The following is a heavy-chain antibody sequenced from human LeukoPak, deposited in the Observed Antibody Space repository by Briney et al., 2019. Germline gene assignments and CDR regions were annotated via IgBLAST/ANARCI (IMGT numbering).Heavy chain of an antibody. Sequence: ASVKVSCKASGYTFTSYGISWVRQAPGQGLEWMGWISAYNGNTNYAQKLQGRVTMTTDTSTSTAYMKLRSLRSDDTAVYYCARDGDCSSTSCYDLWGQGTLVTVSS. CDR2: ISAYNGNT. CDR3: ARDGDCSSTSCYDL. V-gene: IGHV1-18*04. CDR1: GYTFTSYG. J-gene: IGHJ5*02. D-gene: IGHD2-2*01.